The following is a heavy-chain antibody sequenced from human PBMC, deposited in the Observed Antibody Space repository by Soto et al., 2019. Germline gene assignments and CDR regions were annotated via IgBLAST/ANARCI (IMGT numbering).Heavy chain of an antibody. CDR1: GGSISSSSHY. CDR2: VYYSGST. Sequence: QLQLQESGPGLVKPSETLSLTCTVSGGSISSSSHYWGWIRQPPGEGLEWIGSVYYSGSTYYNPSLKGRVSVLVDTSRSQFSLKLSSVTAADTAVYYCARQNTVAGIHYYYGMDVWGQGTTVTVSS. V-gene: IGHV4-39*01. J-gene: IGHJ6*02. CDR3: ARQNTVAGIHYYYGMDV. D-gene: IGHD6-19*01.